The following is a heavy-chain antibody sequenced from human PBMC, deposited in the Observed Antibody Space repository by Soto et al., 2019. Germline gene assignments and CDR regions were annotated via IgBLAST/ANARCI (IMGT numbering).Heavy chain of an antibody. CDR1: GFTFSSYA. V-gene: IGHV3-30-3*01. D-gene: IGHD3-9*01. CDR2: ISYDGSNK. J-gene: IGHJ6*02. CDR3: AREGLTKNYYYGMDV. Sequence: QVQLVESGGGVVQPGRSLRLSCAASGFTFSSYAMHWFRQAPGTGLEWVAVISYDGSNKYYADSVKGRFTISRDNSKNTLYLQMNSLRAEVMAVYYCAREGLTKNYYYGMDVWGQGTTVTVSS.